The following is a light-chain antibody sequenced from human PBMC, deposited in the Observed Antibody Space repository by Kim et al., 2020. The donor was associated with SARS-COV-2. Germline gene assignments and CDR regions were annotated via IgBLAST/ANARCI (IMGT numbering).Light chain of an antibody. CDR1: QDINKN. CDR3: QQYDHLPYT. Sequence: DIQMTQSPSSLSASVGGSVTITCQASQDINKNLNWYQLKVGKAPKLLIYDASNLETGVPSRFSGSESGTDFIFTISSLQPEDIATYYCQQYDHLPYTFGQGTKLEI. J-gene: IGKJ2*01. V-gene: IGKV1-33*01. CDR2: DAS.